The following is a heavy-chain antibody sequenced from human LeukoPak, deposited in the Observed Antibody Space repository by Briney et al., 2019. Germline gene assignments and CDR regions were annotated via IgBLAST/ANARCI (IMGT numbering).Heavy chain of an antibody. CDR1: GGSFSGYY. D-gene: IGHD2-8*01. CDR2: IYYSGST. J-gene: IGHJ4*02. Sequence: SETLSLTCAVYGGSFSGYYWGWIRQPPGKGLEWIGGIYYSGSTYYNPSLKSRVTISVDTSKNQFSLKLSSVTAADTAVYYCARRRFVRGPDVVNPFDYWGQGTLVTVSS. V-gene: IGHV4-34*01. CDR3: ARRRFVRGPDVVNPFDY.